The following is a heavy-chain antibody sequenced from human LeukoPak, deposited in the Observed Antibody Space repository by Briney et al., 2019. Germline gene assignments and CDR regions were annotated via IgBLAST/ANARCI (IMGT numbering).Heavy chain of an antibody. D-gene: IGHD3-22*01. CDR2: ISSSSSYI. CDR1: GFTFSSYS. V-gene: IGHV3-21*01. Sequence: PGGSLRLSCAASGFTFSSYSMNWVRQAPGKGLEWVSSISSSSSYIYYADSVKGRFTISRENAKNSLYLQMNSLRAEDTAVYYCARGLFGSGYYYYFDYWGQGTLVTVSS. J-gene: IGHJ4*02. CDR3: ARGLFGSGYYYYFDY.